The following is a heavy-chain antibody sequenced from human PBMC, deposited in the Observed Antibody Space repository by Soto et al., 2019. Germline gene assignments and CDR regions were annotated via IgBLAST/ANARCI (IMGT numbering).Heavy chain of an antibody. D-gene: IGHD6-25*01. CDR3: VRAPEQRPFDY. J-gene: IGHJ4*02. CDR1: GVTLSDNW. V-gene: IGHV3-74*03. CDR2: INNDGSSV. Sequence: EVQLVESGGGVVQPGGSLRLSCAASGVTLSDNWIHWVRRAPGKGLVWVSRINNDGSSVTYADSVKGRFTLSRDNAKNTWFLQMDSLRVEDTAMYYCVRAPEQRPFDYWGQGTLVTVSS.